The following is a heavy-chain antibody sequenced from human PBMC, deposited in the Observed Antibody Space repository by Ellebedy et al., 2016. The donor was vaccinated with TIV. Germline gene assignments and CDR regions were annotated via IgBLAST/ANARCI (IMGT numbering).Heavy chain of an antibody. D-gene: IGHD3-9*01. Sequence: MPGGSLRLSCTVSRVSITDPTYYWAWLRQPPGKGLDWLGTIFHSGTTYQSPALSSRGSMSVDTSRNQFSLDLKSVTAADTAVYYCARHLRYSDWRILDLWGPGILVAVSS. V-gene: IGHV4-39*01. CDR3: ARHLRYSDWRILDL. CDR1: RVSITDPTYY. CDR2: IFHSGTT. J-gene: IGHJ5*02.